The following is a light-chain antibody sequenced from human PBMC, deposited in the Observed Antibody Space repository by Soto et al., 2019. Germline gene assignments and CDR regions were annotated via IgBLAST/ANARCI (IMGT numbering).Light chain of an antibody. CDR1: HTFSSF. CDR3: QQTYSPPFT. J-gene: IGKJ2*01. V-gene: IGKV1-39*01. CDR2: GAY. Sequence: DIQMTQSPSSLSASVGDRVTITCRASHTFSSFLNWYQQKRGKPPTLLIYGAYNLRSGVPSRCTGSGGGAEFRLTISSLQPDDFATYYCQQTYSPPFTFGQGTSLELK.